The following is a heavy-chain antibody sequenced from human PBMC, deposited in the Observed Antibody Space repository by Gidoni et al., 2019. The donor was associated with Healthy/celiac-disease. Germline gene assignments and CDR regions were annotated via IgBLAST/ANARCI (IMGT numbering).Heavy chain of an antibody. CDR3: ARADYDSSGYYYGVRSDY. V-gene: IGHV1-18*04. Sequence: QVQLVQSGAEVKKPGASVKVSCTASGYTFTNYGISWVRQAPGQGLEWLGWISAYNGNTNYAQKLQGRITMTTDTSTSTAYMELRSLRSDDTAVYYCARADYDSSGYYYGVRSDYWGQGTLVTVSS. J-gene: IGHJ4*02. CDR1: GYTFTNYG. D-gene: IGHD3-22*01. CDR2: ISAYNGNT.